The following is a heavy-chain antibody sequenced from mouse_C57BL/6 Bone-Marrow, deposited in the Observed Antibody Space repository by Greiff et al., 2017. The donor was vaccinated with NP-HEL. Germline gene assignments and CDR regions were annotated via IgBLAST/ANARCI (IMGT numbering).Heavy chain of an antibody. J-gene: IGHJ2*01. CDR3: ARGATLDY. CDR2: IYPGGGYT. CDR1: GYTFTNYW. D-gene: IGHD3-1*01. V-gene: IGHV1-63*01. Sequence: VQLQRSGAELVRPGTSVKMSCKASGYTFTNYWIGWAKQRPGHGLEWIGDIYPGGGYTNYNEKFKGKATLTADKSSSTAYMQFSSLTSEDSAIYYCARGATLDYWGQGTTLTVSS.